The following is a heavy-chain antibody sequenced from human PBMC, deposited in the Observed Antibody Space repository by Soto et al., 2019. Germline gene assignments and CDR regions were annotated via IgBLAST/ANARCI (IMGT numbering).Heavy chain of an antibody. V-gene: IGHV3-30-3*01. CDR2: ISSAEITT. CDR3: YDFWWAH. Sequence: QVQLVESGGGVVQPGRSLRLSCAASGFTFSNYDMHWVRQAPGKGLEWVAVISSAEITTYYADSVKGRFTLSRDNSQNTLYLQMNNLRVDDTAVYCCYDFWWAHWGQGTLVTVSS. D-gene: IGHD3-3*01. J-gene: IGHJ4*02. CDR1: GFTFSNYD.